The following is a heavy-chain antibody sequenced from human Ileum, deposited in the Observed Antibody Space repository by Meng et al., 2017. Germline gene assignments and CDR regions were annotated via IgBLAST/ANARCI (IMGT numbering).Heavy chain of an antibody. J-gene: IGHJ4*02. CDR1: GVNVDDTG. CDR3: ERHRINSCCSPAVDY. V-gene: IGHV3-20*04. D-gene: IGHD2-15*01. CDR2: INWNGGST. Sequence: GESLKISCAASGVNVDDTGMSWVRQAPGKGLEWVSGINWNGGSTVYADSVKGLFTISRDNAKNSLSLQKNSLRVEDTAFYYCERHRINSCCSPAVDYWGQGTLVTVSS.